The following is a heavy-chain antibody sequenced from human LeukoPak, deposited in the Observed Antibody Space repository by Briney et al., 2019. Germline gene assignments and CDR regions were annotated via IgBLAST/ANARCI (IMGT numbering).Heavy chain of an antibody. Sequence: SETLSLTCTVSGGSISSSSYYWGWIRQPPGKGLEWIGSIYYSGSTYYNPSLKSRVTISVDTSKNQFSLKLSSVTAADTAVYYCARVARGIWFDPWGQGTLVTVSS. J-gene: IGHJ5*02. D-gene: IGHD3-10*01. CDR2: IYYSGST. CDR1: GGSISSSSYY. CDR3: ARVARGIWFDP. V-gene: IGHV4-39*07.